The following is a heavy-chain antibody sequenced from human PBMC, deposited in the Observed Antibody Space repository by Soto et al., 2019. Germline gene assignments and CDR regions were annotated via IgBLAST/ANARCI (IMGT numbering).Heavy chain of an antibody. CDR3: TTDPPYISQSSLDY. CDR2: IKRKTDGGTT. Sequence: EVQLVESGGGLVKPGGSLRLSCAASGFTFSNDWMSWVRQAPGKGLEWVGRIKRKTDGGTTDYAAPVRGRFTISRDDSKNTLYLQMNSLKTEDASVYYCTTDPPYISQSSLDYWGQGTLVTVSS. D-gene: IGHD6-13*01. CDR1: GFTFSNDW. V-gene: IGHV3-15*01. J-gene: IGHJ4*02.